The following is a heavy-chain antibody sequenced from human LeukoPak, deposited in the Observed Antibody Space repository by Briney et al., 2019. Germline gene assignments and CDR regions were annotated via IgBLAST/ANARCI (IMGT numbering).Heavy chain of an antibody. CDR1: GGSFSGYY. CDR2: INHSGST. CDR3: ARKTMIVVVNWFDP. Sequence: SETLSLTCAVYGGSFSGYYWSWIRQPPGKGLEWIGEINHSGSTNYNPSLKSRVTISVDTSKNQFSLKLSSVTAADTAVYYCARKTMIVVVNWFDPWGQGTLVTVSS. V-gene: IGHV4-34*01. D-gene: IGHD3-22*01. J-gene: IGHJ5*02.